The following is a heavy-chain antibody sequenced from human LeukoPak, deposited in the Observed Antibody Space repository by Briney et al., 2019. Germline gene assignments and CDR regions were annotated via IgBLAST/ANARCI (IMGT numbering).Heavy chain of an antibody. Sequence: SETLSLTCTVSGGSISSYYWSWIRQPAGKGLEWIGRIYTSGSTNYNPSLESRVTMSVDTSKNQFSLKLSSVTAADTAVYYCARVSSGITGTTYYYYMDVWGKGTTVTVSS. J-gene: IGHJ6*03. V-gene: IGHV4-4*07. CDR2: IYTSGST. CDR1: GGSISSYY. D-gene: IGHD1-20*01. CDR3: ARVSSGITGTTYYYYMDV.